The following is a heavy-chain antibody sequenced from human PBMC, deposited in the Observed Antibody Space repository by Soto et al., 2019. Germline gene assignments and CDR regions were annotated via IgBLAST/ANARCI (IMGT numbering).Heavy chain of an antibody. CDR3: GSQFDGFGVPAP. J-gene: IGHJ5*02. V-gene: IGHV4-59*08. D-gene: IGHD3-9*01. Sequence: SETLSLTCTISDASISNFYWSWIRQAPGKGLEWLGYVYYTGNTKYNPSLGSRVTISLGASQNQFSLKLESVTAADTAVCYCGSQFDGFGVPAPGAPGPLVTVST. CDR2: VYYTGNT. CDR1: DASISNFY.